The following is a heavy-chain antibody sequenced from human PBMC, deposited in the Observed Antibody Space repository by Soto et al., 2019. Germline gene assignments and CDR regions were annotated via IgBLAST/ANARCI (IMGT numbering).Heavy chain of an antibody. J-gene: IGHJ4*02. Sequence: QLVETGGGSIQPGTSLTLSCAASGFSVSRNYTTWVRQAPGKGLEWVSFVYSGGATFYADSVKGRFILSRDDSQNTMYLQMNNLRAEDTAVYYCARVPGRLWGRGTLVTVAS. CDR1: GFSVSRNY. CDR2: VYSGGAT. V-gene: IGHV3-53*02. D-gene: IGHD3-10*01. CDR3: ARVPGRL.